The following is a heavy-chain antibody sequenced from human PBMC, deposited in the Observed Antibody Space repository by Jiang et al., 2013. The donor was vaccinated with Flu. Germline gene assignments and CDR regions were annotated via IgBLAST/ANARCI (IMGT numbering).Heavy chain of an antibody. CDR3: ARIIPGIAAAGYYYYGMDV. V-gene: IGHV3-21*01. CDR1: TFSSYS. CDR2: ISSSSSYI. J-gene: IGHJ6*02. Sequence: TFSSYSMNWVRQAPGKGLEWVSSISSSSSYIYYADSVKGRFTISRDNAKNSLYLQMNSLRAEDTAVYYCARIIPGIAAAGYYYYGMDVWGQGTTVTVSS. D-gene: IGHD6-13*01.